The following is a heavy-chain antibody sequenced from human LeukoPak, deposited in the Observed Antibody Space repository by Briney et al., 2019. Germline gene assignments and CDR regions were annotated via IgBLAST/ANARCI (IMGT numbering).Heavy chain of an antibody. CDR3: ARAGEDVVLGPARVGGSPYNWFDP. J-gene: IGHJ5*02. Sequence: GGSLRLSCAASGFTFSHYAMHWVRQAPGKGLEWVAVISYHGIDKYYADSVKGRFTISRDNSKNALYLQMNSLRPEDTAVYYCARAGEDVVLGPARVGGSPYNWFDPWGQGTLVTVSS. CDR2: ISYHGIDK. CDR1: GFTFSHYA. D-gene: IGHD2-2*01. V-gene: IGHV3-30-3*01.